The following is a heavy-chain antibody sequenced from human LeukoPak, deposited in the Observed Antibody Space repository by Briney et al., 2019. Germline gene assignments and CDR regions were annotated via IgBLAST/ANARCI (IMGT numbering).Heavy chain of an antibody. CDR2: INPNSGET. D-gene: IGHD4-11*01. J-gene: IGHJ4*02. V-gene: IGHV1-2*02. CDR1: GYTFTDYY. Sequence: ASVKVSCKTSGYTFTDYYIHWVRQAPGQGLEWMGWINPNSGETNSAQKFQGRVTMTGGTSISTAYMELNRVTSDDTAVYYCARDRDYSNTERGFDYWGQGTLVTVSS. CDR3: ARDRDYSNTERGFDY.